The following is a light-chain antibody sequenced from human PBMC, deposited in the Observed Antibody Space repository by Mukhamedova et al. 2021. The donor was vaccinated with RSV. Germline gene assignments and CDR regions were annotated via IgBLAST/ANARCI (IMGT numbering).Light chain of an antibody. J-gene: IGKJ5*01. Sequence: RATLSCRASQSVSSSYLAWCQQKPGQAPRLLIYGASSRATGIPDRFSGSGSGTDFTLTISRLEPEDFAVYYCQQYGSSPSTFGQG. CDR3: QQYGSSPST. CDR2: GAS. CDR1: QSVSSSY. V-gene: IGKV3-20*01.